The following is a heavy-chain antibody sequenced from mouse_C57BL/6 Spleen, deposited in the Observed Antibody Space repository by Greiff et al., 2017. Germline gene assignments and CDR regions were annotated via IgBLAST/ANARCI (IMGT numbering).Heavy chain of an antibody. CDR1: GYSFTGYY. Sequence: VQLQQSGPELVKPGASVKISCKASGYSFTGYYMNWVKQSPEKSLEWIGEINPSTGGTTYNQKFKAKATLTVDKSSSTAYMQLKSLTSEDSAVYYCARRGEDYYAMDYWGQGTSVTVSS. CDR2: INPSTGGT. V-gene: IGHV1-42*01. CDR3: ARRGEDYYAMDY. J-gene: IGHJ4*01.